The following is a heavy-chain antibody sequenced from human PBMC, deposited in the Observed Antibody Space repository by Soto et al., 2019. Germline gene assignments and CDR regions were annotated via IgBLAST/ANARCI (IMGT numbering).Heavy chain of an antibody. CDR1: GGTFTSYT. Sequence: QVHLVQSGAEVQKSGSSVKVSCKASGGTFTSYTISWVRQAPGQGLEWMGRIIPILDKAYYAQNFQGRVTITADKYTTTAYMELSSLRSDDTAVYYCARDLAYCGVDCYLSLDYWGQGTLVNVSS. CDR3: ARDLAYCGVDCYLSLDY. V-gene: IGHV1-69*08. D-gene: IGHD2-21*02. CDR2: IIPILDKA. J-gene: IGHJ4*02.